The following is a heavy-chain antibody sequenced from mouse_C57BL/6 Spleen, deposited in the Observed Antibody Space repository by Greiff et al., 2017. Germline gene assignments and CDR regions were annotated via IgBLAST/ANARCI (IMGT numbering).Heavy chain of an antibody. J-gene: IGHJ2*01. Sequence: DVMLVESGGGLVQPGESLKLSCESNEYEFPSHDMSWVRKTPETRLALVAAINSDGGSTYYPDTMERRFIISRDNTKKTLYLQMSSLRSEDTALYYCARRGLRRGYYFDYWGQGTTLTVSS. CDR3: ARRGLRRGYYFDY. D-gene: IGHD2-2*01. V-gene: IGHV5-2*03. CDR2: INSDGGST. CDR1: EYEFPSHD.